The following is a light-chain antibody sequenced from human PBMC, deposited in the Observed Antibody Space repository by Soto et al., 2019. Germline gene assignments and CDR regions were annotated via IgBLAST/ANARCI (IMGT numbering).Light chain of an antibody. CDR2: AAS. V-gene: IGKV1-39*01. CDR3: QQSYTSPLT. Sequence: DIHMTQSPSSLSASVGDRVTITCRAGQTIGRNLIWYQQKPGKAPKLLIYAASSLQSGVPSRFSGSGAGTDFTLTINTLQPEDFATYFCQQSYTSPLTFGGGTKVDIK. J-gene: IGKJ4*01. CDR1: QTIGRN.